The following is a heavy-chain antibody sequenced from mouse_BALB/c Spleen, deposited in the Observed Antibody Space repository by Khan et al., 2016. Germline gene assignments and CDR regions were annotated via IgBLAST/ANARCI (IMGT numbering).Heavy chain of an antibody. CDR1: GYTFTNYG. Sequence: QIQLVQSGPELKKPGETVKISCKASGYTFTNYGMNWVKQAPGKGLKWMGWINTYTGEPTYTDDFKERFAFSLETSVSTAYLQIINLKKEDTATYFCARSGDNYHFDYWGQGTTLTVSS. V-gene: IGHV9-3-1*01. D-gene: IGHD1-3*01. CDR3: ARSGDNYHFDY. J-gene: IGHJ2*01. CDR2: INTYTGEP.